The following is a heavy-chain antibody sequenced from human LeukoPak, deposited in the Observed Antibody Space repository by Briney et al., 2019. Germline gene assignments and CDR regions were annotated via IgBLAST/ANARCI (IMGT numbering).Heavy chain of an antibody. D-gene: IGHD5-18*01. CDR3: SRGPIQLWVHNGVDV. Sequence: GGSLRLSCTTSGFNFGDHAMTWVRQAPGKGLGWVGFIRSKAYRGTTEYAASVKGRFTISRDDSKSVVYQQMNSLKSEDTAVYYCSRGPIQLWVHNGVDVWGQGTTVTVSS. J-gene: IGHJ6*02. CDR1: GFNFGDHA. CDR2: IRSKAYRGTT. V-gene: IGHV3-49*04.